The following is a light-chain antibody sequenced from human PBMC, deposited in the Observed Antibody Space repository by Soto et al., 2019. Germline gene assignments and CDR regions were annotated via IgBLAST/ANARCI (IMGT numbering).Light chain of an antibody. Sequence: SALTQPASVSGSPGQSITISCTGTSSDVGNYNLVSWYQHHPGKAPKLMIYEVSKWPSGVSNRFSGSKSGNTASLTISGLQAEDEADYYCGSYAGRSTVVFGGGTKVTVL. CDR2: EVS. CDR1: SSDVGNYNL. J-gene: IGLJ3*02. V-gene: IGLV2-23*02. CDR3: GSYAGRSTVV.